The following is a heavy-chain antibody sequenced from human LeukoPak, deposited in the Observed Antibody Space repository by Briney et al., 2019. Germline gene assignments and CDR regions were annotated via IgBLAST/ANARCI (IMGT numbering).Heavy chain of an antibody. CDR1: GYTFINYN. V-gene: IGHV1-8*01. CDR3: ARGNTEYYYYYMDV. J-gene: IGHJ6*03. CDR2: MNPKSGDT. D-gene: IGHD5-18*01. Sequence: GASVKVSCTASGYTFINYNINWLRQTAGQGLEWMGWMNPKSGDTGYAQKFQGRVTITRDTSITTASMELSSLRSEDTAVYYCARGNTEYYYYYMDVWGKGTTVTVSS.